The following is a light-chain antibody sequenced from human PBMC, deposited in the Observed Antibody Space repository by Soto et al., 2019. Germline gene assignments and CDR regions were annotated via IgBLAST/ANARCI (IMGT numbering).Light chain of an antibody. CDR2: GAS. CDR1: QSVSSN. J-gene: IGKJ1*01. V-gene: IGKV3-15*01. CDR3: QKYNNWWT. Sequence: EIVMTQSPATLSVSPGXRATLSCRASQSVSSNLAWYQQKPGQAPRLLIYGASTRATGIPARFSGSGSGTEFTLTISSLQSEDFAVYYCQKYNNWWTFGQGTKVEIK.